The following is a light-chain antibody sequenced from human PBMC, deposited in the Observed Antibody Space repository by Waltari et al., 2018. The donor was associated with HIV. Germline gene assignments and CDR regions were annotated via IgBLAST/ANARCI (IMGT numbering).Light chain of an antibody. J-gene: IGKJ2*01. CDR3: QQYNSYSA. V-gene: IGKV1-5*03. CDR2: TAS. CDR1: QNINSW. Sequence: DIQMTQSPFTLSASVGDRVTITCRASQNINSWLAWYQQKPGKAPKLLISTASNLEGGVPSRFSGSGSGTEFTLTISSLQPDDSATYFCQQYNSYSAFGQGTKLEIK.